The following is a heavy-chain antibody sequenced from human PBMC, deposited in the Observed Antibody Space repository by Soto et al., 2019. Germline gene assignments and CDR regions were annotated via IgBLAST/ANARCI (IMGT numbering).Heavy chain of an antibody. V-gene: IGHV3-53*01. J-gene: IGHJ3*01. CDR2: IYSGGST. CDR1: GFTFSSND. CDR3: ATRPLLPGAP. D-gene: IGHD2-15*01. Sequence: EVQLVESGGGLIQPGGSLRLSCAASGFTFSSNDMNWVRQAPGKGLEWGSLIYSGGSTYYADSVKRRFTISRDNSKTTLYLQMSSMRAEDTAVYYCATRPLLPGAPWGQGTMVTVSS.